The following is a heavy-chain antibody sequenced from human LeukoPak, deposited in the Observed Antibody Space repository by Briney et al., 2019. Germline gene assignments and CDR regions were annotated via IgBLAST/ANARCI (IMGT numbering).Heavy chain of an antibody. D-gene: IGHD3-9*01. CDR3: ASLTGNWFDP. CDR2: IYHSGST. CDR1: GGSISSGGYS. V-gene: IGHV4-30-2*01. J-gene: IGHJ5*02. Sequence: PSQTLSLTCAVSGGSISSGGYSWSWIRQPPGKGLEWIGYIYHSGSTYYNPSLKSRVTISVDRSKNQFSLKLSSVTAADTAVYYCASLTGNWFDPWGQGTLVTVSS.